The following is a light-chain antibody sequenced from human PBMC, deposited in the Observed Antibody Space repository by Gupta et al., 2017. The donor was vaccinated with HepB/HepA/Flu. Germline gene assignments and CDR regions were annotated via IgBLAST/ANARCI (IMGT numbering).Light chain of an antibody. CDR3: PVWDSSTVV. V-gene: IGLV3-1*01. CDR1: KLGDKY. CDR2: QDT. Sequence: SYELTQPPSVSVSPGQTASITCSGDKLGDKYACWYQQKPGQSPVLFIYQDTKRPSGIPERFSNANSGNTATMNMSGTQAAAEDYYYCPVWDSSTVVFGGGTKLTVL. J-gene: IGLJ2*01.